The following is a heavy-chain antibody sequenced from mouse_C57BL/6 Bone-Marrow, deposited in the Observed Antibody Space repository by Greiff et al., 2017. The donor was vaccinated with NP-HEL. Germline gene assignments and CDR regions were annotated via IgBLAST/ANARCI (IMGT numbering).Heavy chain of an antibody. V-gene: IGHV1-22*01. CDR3: AGSSYPYWYFDV. Sequence: EVQLQQSGPELVKPGASVKMSCKASGYTFTDYNMHWVKQSHGKSLEWIGYINPNNGGTSYNQKFKGKATLTVNKPSSTAYMELRSLTSEDSAVYYCAGSSYPYWYFDVWGTGTTVTVSS. J-gene: IGHJ1*03. CDR1: GYTFTDYN. D-gene: IGHD1-1*01. CDR2: INPNNGGT.